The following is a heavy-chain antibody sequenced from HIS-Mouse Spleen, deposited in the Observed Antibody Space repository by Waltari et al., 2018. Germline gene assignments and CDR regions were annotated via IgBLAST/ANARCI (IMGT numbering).Heavy chain of an antibody. CDR1: GCSISSSRYY. CDR3: AREIPYSSSWYDWYFDL. CDR2: IYYSGST. Sequence: LQLQESGPGLVKPSETLSLTCTVSGCSISSSRYYWGWIRQPPGKGLEWIGSIYYSGSTYYNPSLKGRVTISVDTSKNQFSLKLSSVTAADTAVYYCAREIPYSSSWYDWYFDLWGRGTLVTVSS. J-gene: IGHJ2*01. D-gene: IGHD6-13*01. V-gene: IGHV4-39*07.